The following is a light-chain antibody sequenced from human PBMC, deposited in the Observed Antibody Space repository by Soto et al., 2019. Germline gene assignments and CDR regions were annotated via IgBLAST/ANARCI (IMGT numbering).Light chain of an antibody. CDR2: RTS. V-gene: IGKV4-1*01. CDR1: QSVLYGPNHKID. CDR3: QQYYSPPLT. J-gene: IGKJ4*01. Sequence: DTLMTQSTASLAVSLGERATINCKSSQSVLYGPNHKIDFSWYHQIPGQPLKVLLYRTSTRESGVPDRFSGSGSGTDFTLTISSLQAEDVAVYYCQQYYSPPLTFGGGTKEDFK.